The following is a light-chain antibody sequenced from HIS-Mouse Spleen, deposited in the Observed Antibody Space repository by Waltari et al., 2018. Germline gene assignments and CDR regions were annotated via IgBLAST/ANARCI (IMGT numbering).Light chain of an antibody. J-gene: IGLJ3*02. Sequence: SSELTQDPAVSVDLGQTVRITCKGDSLRSYYAIWYQQKPGQAPVLVIYGKHNRPSGIPDRFSGSSSGNTASLTITGAQAEDEADYYCNSRDSSGNHWVFGGGTKLTVL. CDR3: NSRDSSGNHWV. CDR1: SLRSYY. V-gene: IGLV3-19*01. CDR2: GKH.